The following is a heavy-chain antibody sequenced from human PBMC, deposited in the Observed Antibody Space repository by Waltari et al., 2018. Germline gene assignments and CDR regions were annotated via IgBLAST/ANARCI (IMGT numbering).Heavy chain of an antibody. Sequence: QVQLQPWGAGLLKPSETLSLTCAVYGGSFSGYYWHWIRQPPGKGLEWIGEINHSGSTNYNPSLKSRVTISVDTSKNQFSLKLSSVTAADTAVYYCARGLGNSRSGGRDYWGQGTLVTVSS. CDR2: INHSGST. J-gene: IGHJ4*02. CDR1: GGSFSGYY. D-gene: IGHD6-13*01. CDR3: ARGLGNSRSGGRDY. V-gene: IGHV4-34*01.